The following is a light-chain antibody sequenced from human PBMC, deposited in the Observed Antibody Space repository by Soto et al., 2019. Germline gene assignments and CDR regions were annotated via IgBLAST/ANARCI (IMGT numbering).Light chain of an antibody. Sequence: EIVLTQSPATLSLSPGERATLSCRASQSVSSYLAWYQQKPGQAPKLLIYYATNRATGIPARFSGSGSGTDFTRNISSLEPEDFAVYYCQQRSNWPCTFGPGTKVDLK. CDR2: YAT. J-gene: IGKJ3*01. CDR3: QQRSNWPCT. CDR1: QSVSSY. V-gene: IGKV3-11*01.